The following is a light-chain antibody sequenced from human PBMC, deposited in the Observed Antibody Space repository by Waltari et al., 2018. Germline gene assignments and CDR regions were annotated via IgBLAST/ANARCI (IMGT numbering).Light chain of an antibody. CDR2: TTS. J-gene: IGKJ1*01. CDR3: HQSFMTPWT. Sequence: DIQMTQSPSSLSASAGDTITITCRASQSVGRYLNWYQQKPGKAPKLLIYTTSVLETGVPSRFSASGSGTDFTLTINSLEPDDFATYYCHQSFMTPWTFGQGTKVESK. CDR1: QSVGRY. V-gene: IGKV1-39*01.